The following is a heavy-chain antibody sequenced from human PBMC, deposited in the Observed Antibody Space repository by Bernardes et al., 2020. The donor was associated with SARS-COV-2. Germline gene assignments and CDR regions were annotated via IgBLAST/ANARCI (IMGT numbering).Heavy chain of an antibody. CDR2: LYSGGSP. V-gene: IGHV4-39*01. CDR3: AGSSCGIDCYIGGLRSWDYGMDV. Sequence: SETLSLTCTVSGASISSSNYYWGWIRQPPGKGPEWIGSLYSGGSPYYNPSLQSRVRGFVDTSKNQFSLRLSFVTAADTAVYYCAGSSCGIDCYIGGLRSWDYGMDVWGQGTTVTVSS. CDR1: GASISSSNYY. D-gene: IGHD2-21*02. J-gene: IGHJ6*02.